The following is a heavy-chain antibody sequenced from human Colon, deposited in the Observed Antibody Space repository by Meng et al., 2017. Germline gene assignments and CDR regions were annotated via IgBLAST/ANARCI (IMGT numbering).Heavy chain of an antibody. CDR2: IIPISGKA. CDR1: GCTFRRYG. CDR3: ARANYNYDGTGSLDH. Sequence: SVNVSCKASGCTFRRYGISWVRQAPGQGLEWLGVIIPISGKANSAQKFHGRITITEEESKSTAYMDMSNLRFEETAEYYCARANYNYDGTGSLDHWGQRTLVTVSS. D-gene: IGHD3-22*01. V-gene: IGHV1-69*13. J-gene: IGHJ4*02.